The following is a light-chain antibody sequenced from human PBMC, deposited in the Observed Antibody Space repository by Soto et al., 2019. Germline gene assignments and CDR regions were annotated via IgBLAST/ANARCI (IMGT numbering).Light chain of an antibody. Sequence: QSALTQPRSVSGSPGQSVTISCTGTSSDVGGYNYVSWYQQHPGQAPKLIIYEVSDRPSGVSPRFSGSKSSNTASLTISGLQVEDEADYFCTSYTSTIPYVFGSGTKVTVL. J-gene: IGLJ1*01. CDR2: EVS. CDR1: SSDVGGYNY. V-gene: IGLV2-14*01. CDR3: TSYTSTIPYV.